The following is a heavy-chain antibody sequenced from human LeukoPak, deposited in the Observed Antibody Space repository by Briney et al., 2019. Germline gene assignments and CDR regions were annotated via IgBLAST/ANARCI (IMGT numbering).Heavy chain of an antibody. V-gene: IGHV4-34*01. CDR2: INHSGST. CDR3: ARSGYSSSWYKGYNWFDP. J-gene: IGHJ5*02. Sequence: SETLSLTCAVYGGSFSGYYWSWIRQPPGKGLEWIGEINHSGSTNYNPSLKSRVTISVDTSKNQFSLMLSSVTAADTAVYYCARSGYSSSWYKGYNWFDPWGQGTLVTVSS. D-gene: IGHD6-13*01. CDR1: GGSFSGYY.